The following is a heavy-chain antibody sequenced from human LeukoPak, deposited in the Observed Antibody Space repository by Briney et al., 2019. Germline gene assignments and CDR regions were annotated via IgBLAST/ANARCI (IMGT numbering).Heavy chain of an antibody. V-gene: IGHV3-21*01. D-gene: IGHD1-26*01. CDR2: ISSSGSYI. Sequence: GGSLRLSCAASGFTVSSNYMSWVRQAPGKGLEWVSSISSSGSYIHYADSVKGRFTISRDNAKNSLYLQMNSLRAEDTAVYYCVRGLGGLLGSPRGGSYYGYWGQGTLVTVSS. CDR3: VRGLGGLLGSPRGGSYYGY. J-gene: IGHJ4*02. CDR1: GFTVSSNY.